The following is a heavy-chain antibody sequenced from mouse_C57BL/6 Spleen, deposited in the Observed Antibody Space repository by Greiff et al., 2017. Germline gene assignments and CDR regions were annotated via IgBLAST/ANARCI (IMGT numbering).Heavy chain of an antibody. D-gene: IGHD2-4*01. CDR2: IRNKANGYTT. V-gene: IGHV7-3*01. J-gene: IGHJ2*01. CDR1: GFTFTDYY. CDR3: ARYRDYEGFDY. Sequence: EVKLVESGGGLVQPGGSLSLSCAASGFTFTDYYMSWVRQPPGKALEWLGFIRNKANGYTTEYSASVKGRFTISRDNYQSILYLQMNALRAEDSATYYCARYRDYEGFDYWGQGTTLTVSS.